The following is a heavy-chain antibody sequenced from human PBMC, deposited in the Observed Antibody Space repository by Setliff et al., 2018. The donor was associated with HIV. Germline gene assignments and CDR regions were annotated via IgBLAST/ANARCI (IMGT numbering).Heavy chain of an antibody. CDR3: ARDKGGTYDGMYYYYYMDV. CDR1: GGSTSTSGYY. CDR2: IYSSGST. D-gene: IGHD1-26*01. J-gene: IGHJ6*03. V-gene: IGHV4-39*02. Sequence: PSETLSLTCTVSGGSTSTSGYYWGWIRQPPGKGREWIGSIYSSGSTYYNPSLKSRVTISVETSKNQFSLKLNSVTAADTAVYFCARDKGGTYDGMYYYYYMDVWGKGTTVTVSS.